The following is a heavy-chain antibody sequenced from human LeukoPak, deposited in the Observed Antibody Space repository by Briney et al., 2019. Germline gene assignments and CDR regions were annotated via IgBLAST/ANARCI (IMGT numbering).Heavy chain of an antibody. V-gene: IGHV3-48*03. CDR2: ISSSGDSI. CDR1: GFTFSSFE. J-gene: IGHJ4*02. CDR3: ARIPWHGDYPSDY. Sequence: PGGSLSLSCAASGFTFSSFEMNWVRKAPGKGLEWISYISSSGDSIYYAASVKGRFTISRDNAKNSLFLQMNSLRVEDTAVYYCARIPWHGDYPSDYWSQGTLVTVSS. D-gene: IGHD4-17*01.